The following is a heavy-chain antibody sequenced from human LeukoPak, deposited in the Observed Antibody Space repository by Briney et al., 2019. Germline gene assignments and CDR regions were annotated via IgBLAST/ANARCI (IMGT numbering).Heavy chain of an antibody. CDR2: IYHSGST. V-gene: IGHV4-30-2*01. CDR1: GGSISSGGYY. CDR3: TRGGYSSSSGYYMDV. Sequence: PSETLSLTCTVSGGSISSGGYYWSWIRQPPGKGLEWIGYIYHSGSTYYSPSLKSRVTMSVDRSKNQFSLKLSSVTAADTAVYYCTRGGYSSSSGYYMDVWGKGTTVTVSS. D-gene: IGHD6-13*01. J-gene: IGHJ6*03.